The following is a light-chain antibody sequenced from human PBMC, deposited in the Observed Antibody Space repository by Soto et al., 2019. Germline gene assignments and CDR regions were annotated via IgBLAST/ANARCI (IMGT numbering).Light chain of an antibody. Sequence: EMVMTQSPATLSVSPGERATLSCRASQSVITNLAWYQQKPGQAPRLVISGASNRATGIPARFSGSGSGTEFTLTISNLQSEDFAVYYCQHYNHWPMYTFGQGTKLEIK. V-gene: IGKV3-15*01. CDR3: QHYNHWPMYT. J-gene: IGKJ2*01. CDR2: GAS. CDR1: QSVITN.